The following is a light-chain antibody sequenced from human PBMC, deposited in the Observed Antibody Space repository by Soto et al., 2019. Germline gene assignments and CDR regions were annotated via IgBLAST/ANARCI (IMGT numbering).Light chain of an antibody. CDR1: SSDVGGYNY. Sequence: QSVLTQPASVSGSPGQSITISCTGTSSDVGGYNYVSWYQQHPGKAPKLMIYEVSNRPSGVSNRFSRSKSGNTASLTISGIQAEDEAEYYCSSYTSSSTVFGTGTKLTVL. CDR3: SSYTSSSTV. J-gene: IGLJ1*01. V-gene: IGLV2-14*01. CDR2: EVS.